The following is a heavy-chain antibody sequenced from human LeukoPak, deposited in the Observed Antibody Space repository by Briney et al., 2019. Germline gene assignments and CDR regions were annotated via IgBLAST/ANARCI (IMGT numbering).Heavy chain of an antibody. CDR1: GFTVSSNY. Sequence: GGSLRLSCAASGFTVSSNYMSWVPQAPGKGLEWVSYISMSGSTKYYADSVKGRFTISRDNAKNSLYLQMSSLRAEDTAVYYCARDPSRISNYYYMDVWGKGTTVTVSS. D-gene: IGHD4-11*01. CDR2: ISMSGSTK. CDR3: ARDPSRISNYYYMDV. V-gene: IGHV3-11*04. J-gene: IGHJ6*03.